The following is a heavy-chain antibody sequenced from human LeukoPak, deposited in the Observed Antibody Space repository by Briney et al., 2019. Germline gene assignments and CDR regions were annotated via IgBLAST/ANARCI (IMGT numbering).Heavy chain of an antibody. V-gene: IGHV3-30*03. CDR1: GFTFSSYA. J-gene: IGHJ4*02. CDR2: ISYDGSNK. D-gene: IGHD5-18*01. Sequence: PGRSLRLSCAASGFTFSSYAMHWVRQAPGKGLEWVAVISYDGSNKYYADSVKGRFTISRDNSKNTLYLQMNSLRAEDTAVYYCVGYISRYYFDYWGQGTLVTVSS. CDR3: VGYISRYYFDY.